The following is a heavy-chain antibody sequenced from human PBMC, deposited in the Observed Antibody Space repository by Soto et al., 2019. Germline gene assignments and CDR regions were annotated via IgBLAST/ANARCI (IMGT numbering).Heavy chain of an antibody. J-gene: IGHJ3*02. CDR3: ASLYSSGWYLDAFDI. V-gene: IGHV4-59*08. CDR1: GGSISSYY. D-gene: IGHD6-19*01. CDR2: IYYSGST. Sequence: PSETLSLTCTVSGGSISSYYWSWIRQPLGKGLEWIGYIYYSGSTNYNPSLKSRVTISVDTSKNQFSLKLSSVTAADTAVYYCASLYSSGWYLDAFDIWGQGTXVTVSS.